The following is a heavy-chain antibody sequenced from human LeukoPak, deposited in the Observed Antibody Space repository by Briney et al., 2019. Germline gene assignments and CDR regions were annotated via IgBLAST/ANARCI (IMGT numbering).Heavy chain of an antibody. J-gene: IGHJ4*02. CDR1: GFTFSDYF. V-gene: IGHV3-11*01. CDR3: ARWTVAGRFFDY. CDR2: ISGSGGTI. D-gene: IGHD6-19*01. Sequence: GGSLRLSCAASGFTFSDYFMSWIRQAPGKGLEWVSYISGSGGTINYADSVKGRLTISRDNAENSLYLQMNSLRAEDTAVYYCARWTVAGRFFDYWGQGTLVTVSS.